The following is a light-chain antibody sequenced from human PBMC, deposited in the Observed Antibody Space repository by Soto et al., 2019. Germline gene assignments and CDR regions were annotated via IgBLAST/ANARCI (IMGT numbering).Light chain of an antibody. CDR3: QLYNDWVKT. Sequence: EIVMTQSPATLSVSPGERVTLSCRASQSVSRNLAWYQQKPGQAPRLLIYDASARATGIPARFSGSGSGTEFTLTISSLQSEDFAVYYCQLYNDWVKTFGQGTKLEIK. CDR1: QSVSRN. CDR2: DAS. J-gene: IGKJ2*01. V-gene: IGKV3-15*01.